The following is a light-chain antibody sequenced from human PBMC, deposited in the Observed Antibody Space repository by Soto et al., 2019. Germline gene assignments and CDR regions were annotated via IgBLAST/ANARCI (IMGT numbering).Light chain of an antibody. Sequence: DRVMTQSPATLSVSPGERATLSCMASQSVSSNLAWYQQKPGQAPRLFIYGASTRATAIPPRFSGSGSGTEFTLTISSLQSEDFAVYYCQQYDNWPIAFGQGTRLDIK. CDR1: QSVSSN. CDR3: QQYDNWPIA. CDR2: GAS. J-gene: IGKJ5*01. V-gene: IGKV3-15*01.